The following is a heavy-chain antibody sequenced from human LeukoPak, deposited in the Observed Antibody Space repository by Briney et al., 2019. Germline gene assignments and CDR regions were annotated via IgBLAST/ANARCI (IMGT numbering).Heavy chain of an antibody. CDR1: GFTFSNYW. J-gene: IGHJ6*02. D-gene: IGHD6-6*01. CDR2: VDAHGGSR. Sequence: TGGSLRLSCAGSGFTFSNYWMYWVRQAPGKGLVWVSHVDAHGGSRTYADSVKGRFTISRDNDKKTMYLQMSSLRAEDTAAYYCVRGPSFYYYYYDMDVWGQGTTVTVSS. CDR3: VRGPSFYYYYYDMDV. V-gene: IGHV3-74*01.